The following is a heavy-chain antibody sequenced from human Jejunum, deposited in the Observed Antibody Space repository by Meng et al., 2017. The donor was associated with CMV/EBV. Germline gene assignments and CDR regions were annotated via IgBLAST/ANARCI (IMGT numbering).Heavy chain of an antibody. CDR1: GVTLSHYT. V-gene: IGHV3-69-1*02. D-gene: IGHD2-15*01. CDR2: MTSRSTS. CDR3: ARDANAAY. Sequence: LRLSCAAFGVTLSHYTMTRFRQGLGRGLNSVSYMTSRSTSNSSTTMKGRFTISRDEAKNTLHLQMVNASAEDTAVCFCARDANAAYWGQGTLVTVSS. J-gene: IGHJ4*02.